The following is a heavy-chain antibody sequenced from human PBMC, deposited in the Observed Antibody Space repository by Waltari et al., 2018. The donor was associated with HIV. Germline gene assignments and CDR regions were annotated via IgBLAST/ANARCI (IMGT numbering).Heavy chain of an antibody. D-gene: IGHD4-17*01. V-gene: IGHV3-74*01. Sequence: EVQLVEFGGGLVQPGGSLTLSCVTSGIPFTTYWMHWVRQAPGKGLEWVSVIKLRESGSNYADSGRGRFTISRDNARNTVYLQMASLRAEDTAVYYCSSLTTRGDFLDLWGRGTLVTVSS. J-gene: IGHJ4*02. CDR1: GIPFTTYW. CDR2: IKLRESGS. CDR3: SSLTTRGDFLDL.